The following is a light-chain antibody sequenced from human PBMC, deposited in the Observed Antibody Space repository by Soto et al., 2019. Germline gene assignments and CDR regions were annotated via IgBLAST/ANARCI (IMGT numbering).Light chain of an antibody. V-gene: IGKV1-5*01. CDR1: QTISRW. Sequence: DIQLTQTPSTLSASVGDEVTITCRASQTISRWLAWYQQKPGRAPKLLIYDASTLESGVPSRFSGSGSETEFTLTISRLQPDDFATYFCHSRAFGQGTKVDI. CDR2: DAS. CDR3: HSRA. J-gene: IGKJ1*01.